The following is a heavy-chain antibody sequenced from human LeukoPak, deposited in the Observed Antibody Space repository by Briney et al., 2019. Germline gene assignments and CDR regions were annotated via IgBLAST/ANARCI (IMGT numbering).Heavy chain of an antibody. CDR2: IRHDESKT. CDR3: AKPVIPSAYQGTYYMDV. V-gene: IGHV3-30*02. D-gene: IGHD3-16*01. Sequence: GGSLRLSCAASGLIFSSYGMHWVRPAPGEGLEWAAYIRHDESKTFYADSVKGRFTISRDNSKNTLYLQMHSLRAEDTALYYCAKPVIPSAYQGTYYMDVWGKGTTVTVSS. CDR1: GLIFSSYG. J-gene: IGHJ6*03.